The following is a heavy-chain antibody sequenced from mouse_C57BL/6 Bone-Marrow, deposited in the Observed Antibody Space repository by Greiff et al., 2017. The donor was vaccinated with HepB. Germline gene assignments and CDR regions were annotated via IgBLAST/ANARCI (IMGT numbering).Heavy chain of an antibody. CDR1: GYSITSGYY. Sequence: EVKLQESGPGLVKPSQSLSLTCSVTGYSITSGYYWNWIRQFPGNKLEWMGYISYDGSNNYNPSLKNRISITRDTSKNQFFLKLNSVTTEDTATYYCASRDYDGYYAMDYWGQGTSVTVSS. J-gene: IGHJ4*01. CDR3: ASRDYDGYYAMDY. CDR2: ISYDGSN. D-gene: IGHD2-4*01. V-gene: IGHV3-6*01.